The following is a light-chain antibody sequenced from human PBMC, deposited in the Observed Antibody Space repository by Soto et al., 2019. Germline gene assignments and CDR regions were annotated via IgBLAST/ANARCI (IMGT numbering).Light chain of an antibody. CDR3: CSYVGTYTFEV. CDR2: DVS. Sequence: QSVLTQPRSVSGSPGKSVTISCTGTSSDVGDYNYVSWYQQHPGKAPKLMIYDVSNRPSGVPDRFSGSKSGNTASLTISGLQAEDEADYYCCSYVGTYTFEVFGTGTKVTVL. J-gene: IGLJ1*01. V-gene: IGLV2-11*01. CDR1: SSDVGDYNY.